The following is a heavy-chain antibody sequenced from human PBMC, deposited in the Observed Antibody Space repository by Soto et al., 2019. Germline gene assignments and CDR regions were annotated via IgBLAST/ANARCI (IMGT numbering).Heavy chain of an antibody. V-gene: IGHV4-4*02. CDR2: IYHSGST. CDR3: ARDDHIVVVPTSLGAMDV. D-gene: IGHD2-2*01. CDR1: GGSISSNKW. Sequence: QVQLQESGPGLVKPSETLSLTCAVYGGSISSNKWWSWVRQPPGKGLEWIGEIYHSGSTNYNPSLKSRVTISLDKSKNQFSLKVTSVTAADSAVYYCARDDHIVVVPTSLGAMDVWGQGTTVTVSS. J-gene: IGHJ6*02.